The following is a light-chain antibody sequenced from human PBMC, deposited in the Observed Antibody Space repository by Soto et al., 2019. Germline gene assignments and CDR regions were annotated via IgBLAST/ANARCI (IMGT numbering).Light chain of an antibody. CDR1: QSISSY. CDR3: QQYHSYPVT. Sequence: DIQMTHSPSSLSASVGARAPITCRASQSISSYLNWYPQNPGRAPKSLIYAASTLQSGVPSKFSGSGSGTDFTLTISSLQPDDFATYYCQQYHSYPVTFGQGTRLEIK. J-gene: IGKJ5*01. CDR2: AAS. V-gene: IGKV1-16*02.